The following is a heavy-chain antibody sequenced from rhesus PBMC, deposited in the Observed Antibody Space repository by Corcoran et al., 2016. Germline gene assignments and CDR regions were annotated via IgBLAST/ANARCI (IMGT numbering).Heavy chain of an antibody. CDR1: GGSISSSY. J-gene: IGHJ6*01. Sequence: QLQLQESGPGLVKPSETLSVTCAVSGGSISSSYWSWIRQAPGKWLEWIGYISGSSGSTYYNPSLKIRVTISTDTSKNQFSLKLSSVTAADAAVYYCAREPSKYSGSYYYYYYGLDSWGQGVVVTVSS. D-gene: IGHD3-16*01. V-gene: IGHV4-165*01. CDR2: ISGSSGST. CDR3: AREPSKYSGSYYYYYYGLDS.